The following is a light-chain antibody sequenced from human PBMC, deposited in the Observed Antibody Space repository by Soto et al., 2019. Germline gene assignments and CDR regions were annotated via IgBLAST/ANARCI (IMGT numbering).Light chain of an antibody. CDR3: QQYGSSPGWT. J-gene: IGKJ1*01. CDR2: GAS. CDR1: QSVSSN. Sequence: EIVLIQSPATLSLSPGERATLSCRASQSVSSNLAWYQQKPGQAPRLLIYGASTRATGIPARFSGSGSGTDFTLTISRLEPEDFAVYYCQQYGSSPGWTFGQGTKVDIK. V-gene: IGKV3-20*01.